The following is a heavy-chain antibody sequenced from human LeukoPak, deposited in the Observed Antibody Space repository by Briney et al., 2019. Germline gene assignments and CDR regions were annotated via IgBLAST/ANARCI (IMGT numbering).Heavy chain of an antibody. CDR3: ARDLGSESYYYYGMDV. Sequence: GGSLRLSCAASEFSFSNYAMSWVRQAPGKGLEWVSAITGSGAGTFYADSVKGRFTISRDNSKNTLYLQMNSLRAEDTAVYYCARDLGSESYYYYGMDVWGQGTTVTVSS. CDR1: EFSFSNYA. D-gene: IGHD3-10*01. V-gene: IGHV3-23*01. CDR2: ITGSGAGT. J-gene: IGHJ6*02.